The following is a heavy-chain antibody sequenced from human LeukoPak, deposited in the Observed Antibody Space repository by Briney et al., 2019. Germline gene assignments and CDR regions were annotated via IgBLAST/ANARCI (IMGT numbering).Heavy chain of an antibody. V-gene: IGHV3-33*01. CDR3: ARGNYPSSFDS. D-gene: IGHD5-24*01. CDR2: IWYDGSNK. CDR1: GFTFSSYG. Sequence: GGSLRLSCAASGFTFSSYGMHWVRQAPGKGLEWVAVIWYDGSNKYYADSVKGRFTISRDNAKNTLYLQINSLRAEDTAVYYCARGNYPSSFDSWGQGTLVTVSS. J-gene: IGHJ4*02.